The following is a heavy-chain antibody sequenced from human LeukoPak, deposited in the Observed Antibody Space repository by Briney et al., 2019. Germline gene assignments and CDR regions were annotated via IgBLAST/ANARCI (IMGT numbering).Heavy chain of an antibody. Sequence: ASVKVSCKASGYTFTSYYMHWVRQAPGQGLEWMGIINPSGGSTSYAQKFQGRVTITADESTSTAYMELSSLRSEDTAVYYCARDLQYYDSSGYYSTDYFYYGMDVWGQGTTVTVSS. CDR2: INPSGGST. D-gene: IGHD3-22*01. CDR3: ARDLQYYDSSGYYSTDYFYYGMDV. CDR1: GYTFTSYY. J-gene: IGHJ6*02. V-gene: IGHV1-46*01.